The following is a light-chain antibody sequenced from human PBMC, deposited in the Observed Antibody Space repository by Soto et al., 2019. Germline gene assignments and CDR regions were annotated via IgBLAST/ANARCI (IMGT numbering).Light chain of an antibody. CDR1: SSNIGSNY. V-gene: IGLV1-47*01. CDR3: AAWDDSLSGLWV. J-gene: IGLJ3*02. Sequence: QAVVTQPPSASGTPGQRVTISCSGSSSNIGSNYVYWYQQLPGTAPKLLIYSNNQRPSGVPDRFSGSKSGTSASLAISGLRSEDEADYYCAAWDDSLSGLWVFGGGTKPPS. CDR2: SNN.